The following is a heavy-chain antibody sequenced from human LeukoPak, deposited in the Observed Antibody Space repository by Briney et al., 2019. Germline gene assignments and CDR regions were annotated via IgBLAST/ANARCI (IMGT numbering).Heavy chain of an antibody. CDR3: ARAGPVAGIDY. CDR1: GYSISSGYY. D-gene: IGHD6-19*01. J-gene: IGHJ4*02. Sequence: SETLSLTYTVSGYSISSGYYWGWIRQPPGKGLEWIGSIYHSGSTYYNPSLKSRVTISVGTSKNQFSLKLSSVTAADTAVYYCARAGPVAGIDYWGQGTLVTVSS. CDR2: IYHSGST. V-gene: IGHV4-38-2*02.